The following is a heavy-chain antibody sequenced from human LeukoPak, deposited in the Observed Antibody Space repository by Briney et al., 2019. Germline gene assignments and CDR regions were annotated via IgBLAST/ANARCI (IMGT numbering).Heavy chain of an antibody. V-gene: IGHV3-23*01. J-gene: IGHJ6*02. CDR1: GFTFSSYA. D-gene: IGHD3-10*01. Sequence: GGSLRLSCAASGFTFSSYAMTRVRRAPGKGLEWVSTIEVGGAITHYAASVKGRFTISRDTSKNTLYLQMNSLRAEDTAVYYCARVITMVRGVKFYGMDVWGQGTTVTVSS. CDR2: IEVGGAIT. CDR3: ARVITMVRGVKFYGMDV.